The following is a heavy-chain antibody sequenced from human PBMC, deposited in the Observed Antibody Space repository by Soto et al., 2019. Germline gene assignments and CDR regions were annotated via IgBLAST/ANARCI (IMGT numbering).Heavy chain of an antibody. V-gene: IGHV1-18*01. CDR3: AATGGHYFGLDV. J-gene: IGHJ6*02. Sequence: ASVKVSCKCSDHNFTYYGINWVRQAPGQGLEWLGWISGYNANTKDAQKFQDRVTMTADTITRTAYLEVRSLTSDDSGIYFCAATGGHYFGLDVWGQVTTVTVS. D-gene: IGHD2-8*02. CDR2: ISGYNANT. CDR1: DHNFTYYG.